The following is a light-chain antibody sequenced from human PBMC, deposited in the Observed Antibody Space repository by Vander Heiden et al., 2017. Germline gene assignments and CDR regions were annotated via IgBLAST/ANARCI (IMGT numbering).Light chain of an antibody. J-gene: IGLJ2*01. CDR1: SSDVGNYNL. V-gene: IGLV2-23*02. CDR3: GSYEGSTTL. CDR2: EVN. Sequence: QSALTQPASVSGSPGQSITISCTGTSSDVGNYNLVSWYQQHPGKAPKLLIYEVNKRPSGVSNHFSGSKSGNTASLTISGLQAEDEADYYCGSYEGSTTLFGGGTKVTV.